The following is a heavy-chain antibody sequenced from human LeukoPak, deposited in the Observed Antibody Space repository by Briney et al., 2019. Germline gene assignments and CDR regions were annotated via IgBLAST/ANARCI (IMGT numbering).Heavy chain of an antibody. D-gene: IGHD5-12*01. Sequence: PSETLSLTCTVSGGSISSYYWSWIRQPPGKGLEWIGYIYYSGSTNYNPSLKSRVTISVDTSKNQFSLKLSSVTAADTAVYYCARLEGGSVLVYWGQGTLVTVSS. CDR3: ARLEGGSVLVY. J-gene: IGHJ4*02. V-gene: IGHV4-59*08. CDR2: IYYSGST. CDR1: GGSISSYY.